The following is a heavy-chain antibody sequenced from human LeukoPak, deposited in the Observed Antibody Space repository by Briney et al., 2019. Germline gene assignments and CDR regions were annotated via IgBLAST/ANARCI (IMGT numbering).Heavy chain of an antibody. CDR3: ASQSTPVLPFDI. CDR1: GFTFNGHA. J-gene: IGHJ3*02. Sequence: GGSLRLSCAASGFTFNGHAMHWVRQAPGKGLEWVSVIYSDGTTYYADSVKGRFTISRDNSKNTLYLQMNSLRAEDTAVYYCASQSTPVLPFDIWGQGTMVTVSS. CDR2: IYSDGTT. V-gene: IGHV3-66*04.